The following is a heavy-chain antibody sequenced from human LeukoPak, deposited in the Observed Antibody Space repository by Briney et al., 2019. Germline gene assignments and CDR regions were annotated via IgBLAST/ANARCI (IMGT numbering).Heavy chain of an antibody. CDR2: IIPIFGTA. Sequence: ASVKVSCKASGGTFSSYAISWVRQAPGQGLEWMGGIIPIFGTANYAQKFQGRVTITADESTSTAYVELSSLRSEDTAVYYCARDRSIAARPGYFDYWGQGTLVTVSS. D-gene: IGHD6-6*01. V-gene: IGHV1-69*13. CDR3: ARDRSIAARPGYFDY. J-gene: IGHJ4*02. CDR1: GGTFSSYA.